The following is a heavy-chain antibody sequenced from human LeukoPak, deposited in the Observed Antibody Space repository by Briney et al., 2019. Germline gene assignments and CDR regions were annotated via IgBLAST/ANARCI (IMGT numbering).Heavy chain of an antibody. CDR1: GYTFTSYD. V-gene: IGHV1-8*01. Sequence: ASVTVSCTASGYTFTSYDINWLRQATGQGLEWMGWMNPNSGNTGYAQKFQGRVTMTRNTSISTAYMELSSLRSEDTAVYYCARTYYYDSSGYYYGLFRYYYGMDVWGQGTTVTVSS. CDR3: ARTYYYDSSGYYYGLFRYYYGMDV. CDR2: MNPNSGNT. J-gene: IGHJ6*02. D-gene: IGHD3-22*01.